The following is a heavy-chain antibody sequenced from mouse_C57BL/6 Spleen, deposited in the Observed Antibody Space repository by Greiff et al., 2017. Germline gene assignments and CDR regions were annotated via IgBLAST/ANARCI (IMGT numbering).Heavy chain of an antibody. CDR1: GFTFSDYG. CDR2: ISSGSSTI. V-gene: IGHV5-17*01. Sequence: EVMLVESGGGLVKPGGSLKLSCAASGFTFSDYGMHWVRQAPEKGLEWVAYISSGSSTIYYADTVKGRFTISRDNAKNTLFLQMISLRSEDTARYYCARGRYYAMDYWGQGTSVTVSS. CDR3: ARGRYYAMDY. J-gene: IGHJ4*01.